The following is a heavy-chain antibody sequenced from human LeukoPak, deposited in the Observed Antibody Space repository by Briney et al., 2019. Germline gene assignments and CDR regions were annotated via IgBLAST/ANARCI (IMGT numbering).Heavy chain of an antibody. Sequence: SETLSLTCTVSGGSISSSSYYWCWIRQPPGKGLEWIGSIYYSGSTYYNPSLKSRVTISVDTSKNQFSLKLSSVTAADTAVYYCARGGGGYSYGLPYYYYYMDVWGKGTTVTISS. CDR2: IYYSGST. CDR3: ARGGGGYSYGLPYYYYYMDV. J-gene: IGHJ6*03. D-gene: IGHD5-18*01. CDR1: GGSISSSSYY. V-gene: IGHV4-39*01.